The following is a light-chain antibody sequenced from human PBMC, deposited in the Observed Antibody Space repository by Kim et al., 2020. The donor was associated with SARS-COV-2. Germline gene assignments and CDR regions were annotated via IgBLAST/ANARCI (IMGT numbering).Light chain of an antibody. Sequence: ASQSISSHLAWYQQKAGQAPRLLIYDAFSRAIGISARFSGSGSGTDFTLTISSLEPGDSAYYFCQHNKTFGQGTKLEI. CDR1: QSISSH. CDR3: QHNKT. J-gene: IGKJ2*01. V-gene: IGKV3-11*01. CDR2: DAF.